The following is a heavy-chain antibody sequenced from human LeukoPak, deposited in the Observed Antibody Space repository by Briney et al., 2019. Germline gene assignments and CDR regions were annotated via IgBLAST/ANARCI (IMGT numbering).Heavy chain of an antibody. CDR1: GLTLDDSA. Sequence: RGRSLRLSCAASGLTLDDSAIHWARHAPRNGLEWVSGISWDRGSIICADCVEGRFPFSRDRANTSLYLQMNSLRAEDTALYYCAKVNRVIAMAGPFDYWGQGTLVTVSS. J-gene: IGHJ4*02. V-gene: IGHV3-9*01. D-gene: IGHD6-19*01. CDR3: AKVNRVIAMAGPFDY. CDR2: ISWDRGSI.